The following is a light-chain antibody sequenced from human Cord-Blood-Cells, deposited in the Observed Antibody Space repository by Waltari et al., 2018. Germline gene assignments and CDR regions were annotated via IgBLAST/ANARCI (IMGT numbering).Light chain of an antibody. J-gene: IGLJ1*01. Sequence: QSALTQPRSVSGSPGQSVTIPCTGTSSDVGGYNYVSCYQQHPGKAPKLMIYDVSKRPSGVPDRFSGSKSGNTASLTISGLQAEDEADYYCCSYAGSFYVFGTGTKVTVL. CDR1: SSDVGGYNY. CDR2: DVS. V-gene: IGLV2-11*01. CDR3: CSYAGSFYV.